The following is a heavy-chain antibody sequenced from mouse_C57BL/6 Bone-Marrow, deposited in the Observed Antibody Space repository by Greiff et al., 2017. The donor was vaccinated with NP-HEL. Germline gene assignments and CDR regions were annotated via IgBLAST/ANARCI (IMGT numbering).Heavy chain of an antibody. J-gene: IGHJ2*01. D-gene: IGHD1-1*01. CDR3: ARGDYGSSNDY. V-gene: IGHV1-80*01. CDR2: IYPGDGDT. Sequence: QVQLQQSGAELVKPGASVKISCKASGYAFSSYWMNWVKQRPGKGLEWIGQIYPGDGDTNYNGKFKGKATLTADKSSSTAYMQLSSLTSEDSAVYCCARGDYGSSNDYWGQGTTLTVSS. CDR1: GYAFSSYW.